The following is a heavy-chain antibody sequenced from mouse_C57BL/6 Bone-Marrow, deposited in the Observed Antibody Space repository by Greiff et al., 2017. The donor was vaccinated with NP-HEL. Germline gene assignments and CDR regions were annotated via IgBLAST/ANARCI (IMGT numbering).Heavy chain of an antibody. Sequence: EVQLQQSGPVLVKPGASVKMSCKASGYTFTDYYMNWVKQSHGKSLEWIGVINPYNGGTSYNQKFKGKATLTVDKSSSTAYMELNSLTSEDSAVYYCAIPLITTVYAMDYWGQGTSVTVSS. CDR1: GYTFTDYY. D-gene: IGHD1-1*01. CDR2: INPYNGGT. V-gene: IGHV1-19*01. J-gene: IGHJ4*01. CDR3: AIPLITTVYAMDY.